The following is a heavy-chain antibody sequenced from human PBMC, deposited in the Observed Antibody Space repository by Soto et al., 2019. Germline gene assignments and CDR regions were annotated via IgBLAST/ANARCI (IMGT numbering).Heavy chain of an antibody. Sequence: SETLSLTCAVYGGSFSGYYWSWIRQPPGKGLEWIGEINHSGSTNYNPSLKSRVTISVDTSKNQFSLKLSSVTAADTAVYYCARRSQRRIAVAGTARRESYFDYWGQGTLVTVSS. J-gene: IGHJ4*02. CDR2: INHSGST. D-gene: IGHD6-19*01. V-gene: IGHV4-34*01. CDR3: ARRSQRRIAVAGTARRESYFDY. CDR1: GGSFSGYY.